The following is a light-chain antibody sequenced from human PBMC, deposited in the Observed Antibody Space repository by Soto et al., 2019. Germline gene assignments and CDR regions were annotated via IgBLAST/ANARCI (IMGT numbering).Light chain of an antibody. CDR1: QDIAIY. CDR2: AAS. Sequence: IQLTQSPSSLSASVGDRVTITCRASQDIAIYLAWYQQKPGEAPKLLIYAASTLYGGVPSRFSGSGSGTEFTLTISSLQPDDFATYYCQHYNSYSEAFGQGTKVAIK. CDR3: QHYNSYSEA. V-gene: IGKV1-9*01. J-gene: IGKJ1*01.